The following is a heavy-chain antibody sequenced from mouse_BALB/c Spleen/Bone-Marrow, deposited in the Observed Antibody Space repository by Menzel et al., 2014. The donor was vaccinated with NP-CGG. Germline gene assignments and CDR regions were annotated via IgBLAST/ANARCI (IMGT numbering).Heavy chain of an antibody. CDR2: IYPSDSYS. Sequence: QVQLQQSGAELVRPGASVKVSCKASGYTFTNYWINWVRQRPGQGLEWIGNIYPSDSYSNYNQKFKDKATLTVDKSSSTAYMQLSSPTSEDSAVYYCTRRDRYDYYGVDYWDQGTSVTVSS. V-gene: IGHV1-69*02. J-gene: IGHJ4*01. CDR3: TRRDRYDYYGVDY. D-gene: IGHD2-14*01. CDR1: GYTFTNYW.